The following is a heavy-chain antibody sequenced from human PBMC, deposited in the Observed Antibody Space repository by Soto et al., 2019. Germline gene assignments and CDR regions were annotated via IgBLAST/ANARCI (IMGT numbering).Heavy chain of an antibody. CDR3: GTTFKY. V-gene: IGHV3-74*01. D-gene: IGHD1-26*01. CDR2: INTDGSRT. Sequence: RRGSLRLSWAASGFTVTNYWMHWVRQAPGEGLVWVSSINTDGSRTWYADSVGGRFAMSRDNARNTVYLQMNSLRAEDTAVYYCGTTFKYWGQGTPVTVSS. CDR1: GFTVTNYW. J-gene: IGHJ4*02.